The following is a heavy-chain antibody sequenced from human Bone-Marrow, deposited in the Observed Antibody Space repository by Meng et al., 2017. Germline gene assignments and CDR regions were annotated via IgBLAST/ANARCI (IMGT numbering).Heavy chain of an antibody. CDR2: MDPNSGNT. V-gene: IGHV1-8*02. CDR1: GYNFPDYW. J-gene: IGHJ5*02. Sequence: SGAEGEKPGASVKVSCQPSGYNFPDYWLHWVRRAPGQGLEWMGWMDPNSGNTGYAQKFQGRVTLTRNTSISTAYMELSSLRSEGTAVYYCARGSNWFDPWGQGTLVTVSS. CDR3: ARGSNWFDP.